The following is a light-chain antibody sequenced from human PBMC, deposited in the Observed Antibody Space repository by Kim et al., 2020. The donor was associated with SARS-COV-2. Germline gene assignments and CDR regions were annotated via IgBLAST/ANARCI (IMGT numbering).Light chain of an antibody. V-gene: IGLV3-25*03. CDR1: TLPEKQ. Sequence: VSPGQTARITCSGDTLPEKQTYWYQQKTGQDPLLVIYKDNDRPSGIPGRFSGSSSGTTVTLTISGVQAEDDADYYCQSADGSGTYVFGTGTKVTVL. CDR2: KDN. J-gene: IGLJ1*01. CDR3: QSADGSGTYV.